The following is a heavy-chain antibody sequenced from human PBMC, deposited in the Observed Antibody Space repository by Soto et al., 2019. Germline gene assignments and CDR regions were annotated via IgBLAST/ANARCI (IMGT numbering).Heavy chain of an antibody. J-gene: IGHJ5*02. D-gene: IGHD6-13*01. V-gene: IGHV3-23*01. CDR1: GFTLSNYA. Sequence: EVQLLESGGGLVQPGGSLRLSCVASGFTLSNYAMSWVRQAPGKGLEWVSTIGGDGVTTYYADSVKGRFTISRDSSTNTLYMQMNILRAEDTALYYCAKTILVITAGYWFDPWGQGTLVTVSS. CDR3: AKTILVITAGYWFDP. CDR2: IGGDGVTT.